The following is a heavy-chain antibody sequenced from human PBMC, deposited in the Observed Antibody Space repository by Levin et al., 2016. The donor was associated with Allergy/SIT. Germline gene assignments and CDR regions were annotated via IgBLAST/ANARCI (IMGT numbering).Heavy chain of an antibody. D-gene: IGHD3-3*01. CDR3: ARDREDFWSGDFDL. CDR1: GFTFSSYG. CDR2: ISYDGSNK. J-gene: IGHJ2*01. V-gene: IGHV3-30*03. Sequence: SCAASGFTFSSYGMHWVRQAPGKGLEWVAVISYDGSNKYYADSVKGRFTISRDNSKNTLYLQMNSLRAEDTAVYYCARDREDFWSGDFDLWGRGTLVTVSS.